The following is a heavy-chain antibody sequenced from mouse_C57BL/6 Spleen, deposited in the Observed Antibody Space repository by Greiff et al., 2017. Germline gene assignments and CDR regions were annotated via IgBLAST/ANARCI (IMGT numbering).Heavy chain of an antibody. Sequence: VQLQQSGPELVKPGASVKIPCKASGYTFTEYTMDWVKQSYGKSLEWIGDINPRSGGIIYNEKFKGKATLTVDKSSSTAYMELRSLTSEDTAVYYCARGFWDWCCDVWGKGTTVTVSS. V-gene: IGHV1-18*01. CDR2: INPRSGGI. J-gene: IGHJ1*03. CDR1: GYTFTEYT. CDR3: ARGFWDWCCDV. D-gene: IGHD4-1*01.